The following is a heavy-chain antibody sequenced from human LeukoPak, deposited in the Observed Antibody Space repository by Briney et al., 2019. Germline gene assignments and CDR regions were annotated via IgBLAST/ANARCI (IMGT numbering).Heavy chain of an antibody. V-gene: IGHV3-33*06. Sequence: GSLRLSCAASGFLFTDYGMHWVRQAPGKGLEWVAVIWSDATNRYYSDSVKGRFAISRDDSRDMVYLQMNSLRAEDTAVCYCAKDIQRGFDYTNSLDYWGQGTLVTVSS. D-gene: IGHD4-11*01. CDR2: IWSDATNR. CDR3: AKDIQRGFDYTNSLDY. J-gene: IGHJ1*01. CDR1: GFLFTDYG.